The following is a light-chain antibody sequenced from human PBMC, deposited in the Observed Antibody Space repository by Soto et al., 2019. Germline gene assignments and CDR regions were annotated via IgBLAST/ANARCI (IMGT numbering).Light chain of an antibody. CDR2: EVS. CDR1: SSDVGGYNF. V-gene: IGLV2-14*01. Sequence: QSVLTQPASVSGSPGQSITISCTGASSDVGGYNFVSWYQQHPGKAPKLMIFEVSNRPSGVSDRFSGSKSGNTASLTISGLQAEAEADYYCSSYTSSSTAVFGGGTKVTVL. CDR3: SSYTSSSTAV. J-gene: IGLJ3*02.